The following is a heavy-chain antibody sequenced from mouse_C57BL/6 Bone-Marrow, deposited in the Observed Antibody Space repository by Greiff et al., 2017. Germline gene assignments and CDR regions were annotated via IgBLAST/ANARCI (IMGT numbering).Heavy chain of an antibody. V-gene: IGHV5-2*01. CDR3: ARPDGNYPDGY. CDR1: EYEFPSHD. CDR2: INSDGGST. Sequence: EVKLMESGGGLVQPGESLKLSCESNEYEFPSHDMSWVRKTPEKRLELVAAINSDGGSTYYPDTMERRFIIARDNTKKTLYLQMSSLRSEDTALYYCARPDGNYPDGYWGQGTTLTVSS. J-gene: IGHJ2*01. D-gene: IGHD2-1*01.